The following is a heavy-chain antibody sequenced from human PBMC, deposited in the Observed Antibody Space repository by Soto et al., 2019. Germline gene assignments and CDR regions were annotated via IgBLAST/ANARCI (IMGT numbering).Heavy chain of an antibody. CDR2: ISDSGGST. CDR1: GFTFSTYA. Sequence: LRLSCAASGFTFSTYAMSWVRQAPGKGLEWVSTISDSGGSTYYAASVKGRFTISRDNSKNTLYLLMNSLSAEDTALYYCAKFHGSGTYYNFPDYWGQGTLVTVSS. D-gene: IGHD3-10*01. J-gene: IGHJ4*02. V-gene: IGHV3-23*01. CDR3: AKFHGSGTYYNFPDY.